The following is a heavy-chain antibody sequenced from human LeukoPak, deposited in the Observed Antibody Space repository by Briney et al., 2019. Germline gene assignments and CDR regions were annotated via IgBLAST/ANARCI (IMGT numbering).Heavy chain of an antibody. CDR2: ISAYNGNT. V-gene: IGHV1-18*04. Sequence: ASVKVSCKASGYTFTGYYIHWVRQAPGQGLEWMGWISAYNGNTHYAQKLQGRVTMTTDTSTSTVYMELRSLRSDDTAVYHCARGSPPRRNYDSRGYYSYYFDYWGQGTLVTVSS. CDR3: ARGSPPRRNYDSRGYYSYYFDY. CDR1: GYTFTGYY. J-gene: IGHJ4*02. D-gene: IGHD3-22*01.